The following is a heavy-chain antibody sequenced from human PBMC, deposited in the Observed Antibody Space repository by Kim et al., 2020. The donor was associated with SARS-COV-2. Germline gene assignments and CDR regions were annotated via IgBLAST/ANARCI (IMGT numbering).Heavy chain of an antibody. CDR2: INPSGGST. Sequence: ASVKVSCKASGYTFTSYYMHWVRQAPGQGLEWMGIINPSGGSTSYAQKFQGRVTMTRDTSTSTVYMELSSLRSEDTAVYYCARNNIVATSCPPLVVLWCPGGMDVWGQGTTVTVSS. V-gene: IGHV1-46*01. CDR3: ARNNIVATSCPPLVVLWCPGGMDV. J-gene: IGHJ6*02. CDR1: GYTFTSYY. D-gene: IGHD5-12*01.